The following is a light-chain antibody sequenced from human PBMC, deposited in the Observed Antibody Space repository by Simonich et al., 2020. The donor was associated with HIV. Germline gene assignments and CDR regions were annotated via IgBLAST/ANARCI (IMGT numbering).Light chain of an antibody. CDR2: GAS. CDR1: QSVSSN. CDR3: QQYHIYSYT. V-gene: IGKV3D-15*01. J-gene: IGKJ2*01. Sequence: EIVMTQSPATLSVSPGERATLSCRASQSVSSNLAWYQQKPGQAPRLLIYGASTRVTGIPGRFIGSGSGTEFTLTISSLQSEDFAVYYCQQYHIYSYTFGQGTKLESK.